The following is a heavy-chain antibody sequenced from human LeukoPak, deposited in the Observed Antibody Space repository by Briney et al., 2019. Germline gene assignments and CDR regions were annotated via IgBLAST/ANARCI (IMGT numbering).Heavy chain of an antibody. Sequence: GGSLRLSYTASGFTFGDYAMTWVRQAPGKGLEWVGFIRSEAYGGTPEYAASVKGRFTISRDDSKSIAYLQMNSLKTEDTAVYYCTRDQTPYYWGQGTLVTVSS. J-gene: IGHJ4*02. CDR1: GFTFGDYA. V-gene: IGHV3-49*04. CDR2: IRSEAYGGTP. CDR3: TRDQTPYY.